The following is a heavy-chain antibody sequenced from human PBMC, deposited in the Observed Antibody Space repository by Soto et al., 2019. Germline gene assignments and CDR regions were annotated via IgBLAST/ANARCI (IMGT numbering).Heavy chain of an antibody. J-gene: IGHJ6*02. CDR2: IIPSFATG. CDR3: ARFYYGSGSYWFYGMDV. CDR1: GGTFGNSA. Sequence: QVQLVQSGAEVKKPGSSVKVSCTASGGTFGNSAISWVRQAPGQGLEWMGGIIPSFATGNSAPEFQGRLTITADKSTTTAYMEQSSLRSEDTAVYYCARFYYGSGSYWFYGMDVWGQGTTVTVSS. D-gene: IGHD3-10*01. V-gene: IGHV1-69*06.